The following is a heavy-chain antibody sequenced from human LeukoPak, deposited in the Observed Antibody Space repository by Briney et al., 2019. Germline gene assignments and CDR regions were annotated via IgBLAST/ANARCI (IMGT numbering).Heavy chain of an antibody. Sequence: SETLSLTCTVSGGPISNYHWSWFRQPAGKGLEFIGRLFPSGTLNYSPSLKRRLTMSVDTAKNQVSLELRSVTAADTAVYYCATNIEVAYYNYAMNVWGQGTAVTVSS. CDR1: GGPISNYH. CDR2: LFPSGTL. J-gene: IGHJ6*02. D-gene: IGHD6-19*01. CDR3: ATNIEVAYYNYAMNV. V-gene: IGHV4-4*07.